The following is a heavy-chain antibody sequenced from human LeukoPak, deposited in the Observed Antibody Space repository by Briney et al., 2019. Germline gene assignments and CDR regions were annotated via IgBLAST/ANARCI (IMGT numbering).Heavy chain of an antibody. CDR2: INQDGSAE. CDR3: VRLFGGVTTFDY. Sequence: SINQDGSAEYYVDSVRGRFTISRDNAKNSLYLQVNSLRVDDTAVYYCVRLFGGVTTFDYWGQGTLVTVSS. D-gene: IGHD4-17*01. J-gene: IGHJ4*02. V-gene: IGHV3-7*01.